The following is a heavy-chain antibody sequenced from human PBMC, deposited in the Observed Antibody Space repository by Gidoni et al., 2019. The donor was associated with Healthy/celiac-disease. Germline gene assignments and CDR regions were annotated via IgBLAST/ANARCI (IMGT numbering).Heavy chain of an antibody. J-gene: IGHJ5*02. CDR3: AKHSAGASLNSSSSLYNWFDP. D-gene: IGHD6-6*01. Sequence: EVQLLESGGGLVQPGGSLRLSCAASGFTFSSYAMRWVRQAPGKGLEWVSAISGSGGSTYYADSVKGRFTISRDNSKNTLYLQMNSLRAEDTAVYYCAKHSAGASLNSSSSLYNWFDPWGQGTLVTVSS. CDR1: GFTFSSYA. CDR2: ISGSGGST. V-gene: IGHV3-23*01.